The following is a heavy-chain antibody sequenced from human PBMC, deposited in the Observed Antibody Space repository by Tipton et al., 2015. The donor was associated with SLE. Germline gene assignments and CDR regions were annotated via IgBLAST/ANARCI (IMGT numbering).Heavy chain of an antibody. V-gene: IGHV4-39*07. J-gene: IGHJ5*02. Sequence: TLSLTCTVSGGSVSSSSKYWAWIRQPPGKGLEWIGNIYYTGTTTYYNSFLKSRVTMSVDTSKNQFSLRLTSVIAADTAVYYCARLHGYSYGLNWFDPWGQGTLISVSS. CDR3: ARLHGYSYGLNWFDP. CDR2: IYYTGTTT. CDR1: GGSVSSSSKY. D-gene: IGHD5-18*01.